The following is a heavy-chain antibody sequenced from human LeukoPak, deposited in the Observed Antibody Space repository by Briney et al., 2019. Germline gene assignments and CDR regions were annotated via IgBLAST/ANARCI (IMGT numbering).Heavy chain of an antibody. CDR3: ARAAYCSGGSCYVNGMDV. CDR2: IRNSGSDI. D-gene: IGHD2-15*01. CDR1: GITLSNYG. Sequence: GGSLRLSCAVSGITLSNYGMSWVRQAPGKGLEWVSSIRNSGSDIYYADSVKGRFTISRDNAKNSLYLQMNSLRAEDTAVYYCARAAYCSGGSCYVNGMDVWGQGTTVTVSS. J-gene: IGHJ6*02. V-gene: IGHV3-21*01.